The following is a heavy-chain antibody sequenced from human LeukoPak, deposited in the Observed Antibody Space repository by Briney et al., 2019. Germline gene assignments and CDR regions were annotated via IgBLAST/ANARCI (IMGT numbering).Heavy chain of an antibody. D-gene: IGHD3-22*01. CDR1: GYTFTDYY. J-gene: IGHJ4*02. Sequence: ASVKVSCKASGYTFTDYYIHWVRQAPGRGLEWMGWINPNSGGTKYAQKFQGRVTMTRDTSISTAYMELSRLGSDDTAVYYCARGVMSNYYNDYFDYWGQGTLVTVSS. CDR2: INPNSGGT. CDR3: ARGVMSNYYNDYFDY. V-gene: IGHV1-2*02.